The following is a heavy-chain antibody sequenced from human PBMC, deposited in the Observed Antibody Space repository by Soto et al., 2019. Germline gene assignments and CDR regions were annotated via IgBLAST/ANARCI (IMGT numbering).Heavy chain of an antibody. J-gene: IGHJ3*01. D-gene: IGHD4-17*01. CDR2: ISGSGGST. CDR1: KFTFSAYA. CDR3: TRDPNGDHIGAFDF. Sequence: EVQVVESGGGLVQPGGSLRLSCATSKFTFSAYAMTWVRQAPGEGLEWVSSISGSGGSTSYADSVKGRFSISRDNSKNTLYLRMNSLRVEDTAVYYCTRDPNGDHIGAFDFWGQGIVVTVSS. V-gene: IGHV3-23*04.